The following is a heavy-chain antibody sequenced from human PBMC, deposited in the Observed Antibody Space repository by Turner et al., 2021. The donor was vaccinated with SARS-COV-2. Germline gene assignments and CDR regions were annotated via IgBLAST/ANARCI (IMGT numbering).Heavy chain of an antibody. V-gene: IGHV3-33*01. CDR3: ARESTSWMGGMDV. J-gene: IGHJ6*02. CDR2: IWFDGSNK. D-gene: IGHD2-2*01. Sequence: VQLVESGGGLVKPGRSLRLSCTASGFTFGDYAMSWFRQAPGKGLEWVAVIWFDGSNKYYADSVRGRFTISRDNSKNSLYLQMNSLRAEDTAVYYCARESTSWMGGMDVWGQGTTVTVSS. CDR1: GFTFGDYA.